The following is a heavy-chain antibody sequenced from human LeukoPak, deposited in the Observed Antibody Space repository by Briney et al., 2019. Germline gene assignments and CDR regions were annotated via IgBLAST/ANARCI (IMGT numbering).Heavy chain of an antibody. D-gene: IGHD3-3*01. CDR2: VNHSGST. Sequence: SETLSLTCTVSGGSISSYYWSWIRQPPGKGLEWIGEVNHSGSTNHNPSLKSRVTISVDTSKNQFSLKVSSVTAADTAVYYCAKGPRLFDYWGQGTLVTVSS. CDR3: AKGPRLFDY. V-gene: IGHV4-34*01. J-gene: IGHJ4*02. CDR1: GGSISSYY.